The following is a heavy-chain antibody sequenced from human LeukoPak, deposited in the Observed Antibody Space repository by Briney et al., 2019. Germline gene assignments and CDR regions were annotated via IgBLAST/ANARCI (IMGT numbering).Heavy chain of an antibody. CDR2: IYYSGST. Sequence: SETLSLTCTVSGDSINNYYCTWIRQPPGKGLEWIGYIYYSGSTYYNPSLKSRVTISVDTSKNQFSLKLSSVTAADTAVYYCARDRGDAFDIWGQGTMVTVSS. CDR1: GDSINNYY. D-gene: IGHD3-10*01. V-gene: IGHV4-30-4*08. J-gene: IGHJ3*02. CDR3: ARDRGDAFDI.